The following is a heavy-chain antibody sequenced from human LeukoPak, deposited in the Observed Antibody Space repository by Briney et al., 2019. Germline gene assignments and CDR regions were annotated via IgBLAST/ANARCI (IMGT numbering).Heavy chain of an antibody. CDR1: GFTFSSYA. J-gene: IGHJ4*02. CDR2: ISSSSSYI. Sequence: PGGSLRLSCAASGFTFSSYAMSWVRQAPGKGLEWVSSISSSSSYIYYADSVKGRFTISRDNAKNSLYLQMNSLRAEDTAVYYCARCAWDDYGDCSFDYWGQGTLVTVSS. V-gene: IGHV3-21*01. CDR3: ARCAWDDYGDCSFDY. D-gene: IGHD4-17*01.